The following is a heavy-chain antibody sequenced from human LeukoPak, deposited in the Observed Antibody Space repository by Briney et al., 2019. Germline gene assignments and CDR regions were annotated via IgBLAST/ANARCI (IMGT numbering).Heavy chain of an antibody. CDR2: TSSSSTII. V-gene: IGHV3-48*01. J-gene: IGHJ5*02. CDR3: AKVPRQHDNWFDP. D-gene: IGHD3-9*01. CDR1: GFTFSSHS. Sequence: PGGSLRLSCAASGFTFSSHSMNWVRQAPGKGLEWISYTSSSSTIIHYADSVKGRFTISRDDAKNSLYLQMNSLRAEDTAIYYCAKVPRQHDNWFDPWGQGTLVTVSS.